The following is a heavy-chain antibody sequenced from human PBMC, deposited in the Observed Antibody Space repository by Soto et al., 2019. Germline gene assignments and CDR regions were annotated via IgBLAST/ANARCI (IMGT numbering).Heavy chain of an antibody. CDR1: GDSVSSNSAA. D-gene: IGHD3-3*01. Sequence: SQTLSLTCATSGDSVSSNSAAWNWIRQSPSRGLEWLGRTYYRSKWYVDYAVSVKSRITVNPDTSKNQFSLQLNSVTPEDTAVYYCARGVTIFGVPSMDYWGQGTLVTVSS. CDR3: ARGVTIFGVPSMDY. V-gene: IGHV6-1*01. CDR2: TYYRSKWYV. J-gene: IGHJ4*02.